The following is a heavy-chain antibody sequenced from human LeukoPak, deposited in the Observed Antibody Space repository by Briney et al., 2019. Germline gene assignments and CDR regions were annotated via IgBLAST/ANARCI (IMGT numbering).Heavy chain of an antibody. CDR1: GFTFSNAW. J-gene: IGHJ5*02. CDR2: IKSKTDGGTT. V-gene: IGHV3-15*01. CDR3: TTEITMIVVATDAIP. D-gene: IGHD3-22*01. Sequence: PGGSLRLSCAASGFTFSNAWMSWVRQAPGKGLEWVGRIKSKTDGGTTDYAAPVKGRFTISRDDSKNTLYLQMNSLKTEDTAVYYCTTEITMIVVATDAIPWGQGTLVTVSS.